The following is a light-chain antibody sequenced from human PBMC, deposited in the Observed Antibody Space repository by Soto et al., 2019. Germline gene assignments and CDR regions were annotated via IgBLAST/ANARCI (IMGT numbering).Light chain of an antibody. CDR2: DAS. Sequence: EILLTQSPATLSLSAGERATLSCGASQSVSSYLAWYQQKPGQAPRLLIYDASNRATGIPARLSGSGSGTDFTLTISSLEPEDFAVYYCQQRSNWPPTWTFGQGTKVDIK. CDR3: QQRSNWPPTWT. CDR1: QSVSSY. J-gene: IGKJ1*01. V-gene: IGKV3-11*01.